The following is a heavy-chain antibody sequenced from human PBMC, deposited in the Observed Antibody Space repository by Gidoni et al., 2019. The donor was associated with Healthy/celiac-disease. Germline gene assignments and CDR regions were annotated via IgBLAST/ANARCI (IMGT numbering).Heavy chain of an antibody. V-gene: IGHV3-7*03. CDR1: GFTFSSYW. CDR3: ASVLRYFDPPGFDY. D-gene: IGHD3-9*01. CDR2: IKQDGSEK. J-gene: IGHJ4*02. Sequence: EVQLVESGGGLVQPGGSLRLSCAASGFTFSSYWMSWVRQAPGKGLEWVANIKQDGSEKYYVDSVKGRFTISRDNAKHSLYLQMNSLRAEDTAVYYCASVLRYFDPPGFDYWGQGTLVTVSS.